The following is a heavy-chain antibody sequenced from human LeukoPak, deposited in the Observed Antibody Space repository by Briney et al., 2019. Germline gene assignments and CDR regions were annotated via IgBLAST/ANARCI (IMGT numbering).Heavy chain of an antibody. CDR2: IKSKTDGGTT. Sequence: GGSLRLSCAASGFSFSVAWMSWARQAPGKGLEWVGRIKSKTDGGTTDYAAPVKGRFTISRDDSKNTLYLQMNSLKSEDTAVYYCTTDRYSSSSGSDYWGQGTLVTVSS. D-gene: IGHD6-6*01. CDR3: TTDRYSSSSGSDY. CDR1: GFSFSVAW. J-gene: IGHJ4*02. V-gene: IGHV3-15*01.